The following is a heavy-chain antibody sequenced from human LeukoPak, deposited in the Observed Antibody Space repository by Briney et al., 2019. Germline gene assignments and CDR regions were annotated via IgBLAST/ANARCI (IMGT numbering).Heavy chain of an antibody. J-gene: IGHJ4*02. V-gene: IGHV3-7*03. CDR3: AKGYDT. Sequence: GGSLRLSCAASGVTFSNYCMDWVRQAPGKGLEWVAIIKEDGSKKDYVDSVEGRFTISRDNSKNTLYLQMNSLRAEDTAVYYCAKGYDTWGQGTLVTVSS. CDR1: GVTFSNYC. CDR2: IKEDGSKK. D-gene: IGHD3-3*01.